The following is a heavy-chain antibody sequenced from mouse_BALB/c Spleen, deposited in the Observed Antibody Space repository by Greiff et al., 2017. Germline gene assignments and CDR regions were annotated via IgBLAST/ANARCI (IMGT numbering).Heavy chain of an antibody. CDR1: GFTFSSYA. J-gene: IGHJ4*01. V-gene: IGHV5-6-5*01. CDR2: ISSGGST. D-gene: IGHD2-4*01. CDR3: ARIYYDYYYAMDY. Sequence: EVQLVESGGGLVKPGGSLKLSCAASGFTFSSYAMSWVRQTPEKRLEWVASISSGGSTYYPDSVKGRFTISRDNARNILYLQMSSLRSEDTAMYYCARIYYDYYYAMDYWGQGTSVTVSS.